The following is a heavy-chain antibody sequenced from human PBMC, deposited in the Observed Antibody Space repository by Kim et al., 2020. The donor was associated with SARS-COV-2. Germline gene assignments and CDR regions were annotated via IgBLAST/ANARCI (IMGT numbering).Heavy chain of an antibody. J-gene: IGHJ4*02. CDR3: AKVSARTAIIRGEYYFDY. D-gene: IGHD5-18*01. CDR2: IYSGGSST. V-gene: IGHV3-23*03. CDR1: GFTFSSYA. Sequence: GGSLRLSCAASGFTFSSYAMSWVRQAPGKGLEWVSVIYSGGSSTYYADSVKGRFTISRDNSKNTLYLQMNSLRAEDTAVYYCAKVSARTAIIRGEYYFDYWGQGTLVTVSS.